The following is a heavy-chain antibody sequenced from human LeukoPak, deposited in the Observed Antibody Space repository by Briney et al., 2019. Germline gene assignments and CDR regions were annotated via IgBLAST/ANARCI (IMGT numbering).Heavy chain of an antibody. CDR1: GGSVSSGSYY. CDR3: ARGSKAAPGTFDY. CDR2: IYYTGST. V-gene: IGHV4-61*01. Sequence: SETLSLTCTVSGGSVSSGSYYWSWIRQPPGKGLEWIGYIYYTGSTDYNPSLKSRVAISVDTSKNQFSLKLSSVTAADTAVYYCARGSKAAPGTFDYWGQGTLVTVSS. J-gene: IGHJ4*02. D-gene: IGHD6-13*01.